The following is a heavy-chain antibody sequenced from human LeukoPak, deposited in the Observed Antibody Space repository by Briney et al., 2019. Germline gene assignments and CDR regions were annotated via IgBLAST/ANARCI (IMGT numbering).Heavy chain of an antibody. CDR1: GYTFTDYY. V-gene: IGHV1-2*02. Sequence: GASVKVSCKASGYTFTDYYIHWVRQAPGQGLEWMGWINPNSGDTKSAQKLQGRLTMTRDTSITTTHMDLSRLTSDDTAVYYCTRDDIVGARDFDYWGQGTLVTVSS. J-gene: IGHJ4*02. D-gene: IGHD1-26*01. CDR3: TRDDIVGARDFDY. CDR2: INPNSGDT.